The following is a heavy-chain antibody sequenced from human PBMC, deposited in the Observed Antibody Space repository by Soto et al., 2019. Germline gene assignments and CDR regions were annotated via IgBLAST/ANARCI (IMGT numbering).Heavy chain of an antibody. CDR3: ARPARQGTVAGDF. CDR1: GGSISRSSCY. J-gene: IGHJ4*02. Sequence: SETLSLTCTVSGGSISRSSCYWGWIRQPPGKGLEWIANIYYSGSPNYNPSLKSRVTMSLDTSKNQIYLNLSSVTAADTAVYYCARPARQGTVAGDFWGQGTLVTVYS. CDR2: IYYSGSP. V-gene: IGHV4-39*01. D-gene: IGHD6-19*01.